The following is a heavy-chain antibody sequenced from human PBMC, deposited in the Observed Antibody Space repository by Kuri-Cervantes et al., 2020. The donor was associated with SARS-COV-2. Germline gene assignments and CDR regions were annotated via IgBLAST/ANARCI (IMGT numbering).Heavy chain of an antibody. Sequence: ESLKISCAVSGYSISSGYYWGWIRQPPGKGLEWIGSIYHSGSTYYNPSLKGRVTISVDTSKNQFSLKLSSVTAADTAVYYCARPGGFLDVWGKGTTVTVSS. CDR2: IYHSGST. CDR3: ARPGGFLDV. J-gene: IGHJ6*04. V-gene: IGHV4-38-2*01. D-gene: IGHD4-23*01. CDR1: GYSISSGYY.